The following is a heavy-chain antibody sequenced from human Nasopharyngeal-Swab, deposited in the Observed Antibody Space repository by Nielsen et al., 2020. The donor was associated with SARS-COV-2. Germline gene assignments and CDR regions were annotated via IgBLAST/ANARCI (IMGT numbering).Heavy chain of an antibody. D-gene: IGHD1-1*01. Sequence: GESLKISCAASGFTVSSNYMSWVRQAPGKGLEWVSVICSGGSTYYADSVKGRFTISRDNSKNTLYLQMNSLRAEDTAVYYCARDGTGTTRKNGWFDPWGQGTLVTVSS. CDR3: ARDGTGTTRKNGWFDP. CDR1: GFTVSSNY. J-gene: IGHJ5*02. V-gene: IGHV3-66*01. CDR2: ICSGGST.